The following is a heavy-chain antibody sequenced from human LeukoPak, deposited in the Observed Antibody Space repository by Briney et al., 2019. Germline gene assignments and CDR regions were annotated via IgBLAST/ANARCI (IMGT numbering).Heavy chain of an antibody. D-gene: IGHD5-18*01. V-gene: IGHV4-31*02. CDR2: IYYSGDT. J-gene: IGHJ6*04. CDR1: GGSISSGDYY. Sequence: SQTLSLTCTVSGGSISSGDYYWSWIRQHPGKGLEWIGYIYYSGDTYYNPSLKSRVTISVDTSKNQFSLKLSSVTAADTAVYYCARRRGYSYGYRYYYGMDVWGKGTTVTVSS. CDR3: ARRRGYSYGYRYYYGMDV.